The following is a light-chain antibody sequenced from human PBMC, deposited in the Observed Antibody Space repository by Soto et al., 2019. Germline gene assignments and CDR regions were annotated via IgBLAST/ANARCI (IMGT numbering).Light chain of an antibody. J-gene: IGLJ1*01. CDR1: SSDVGGYDY. V-gene: IGLV2-14*01. Sequence: QSVLTQPASVSGSPGQSITISCTGTSSDVGGYDYVSWYQHHPGKAPKLTIYEVSNRPSGVSNRFSGSKSGNTASLTISGLQAEDEAEYYCSSYTRSSNDVFGTGTKVTV. CDR3: SSYTRSSNDV. CDR2: EVS.